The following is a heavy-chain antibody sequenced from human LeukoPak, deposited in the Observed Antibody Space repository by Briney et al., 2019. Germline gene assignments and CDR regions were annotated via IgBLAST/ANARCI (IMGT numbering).Heavy chain of an antibody. J-gene: IGHJ5*02. CDR2: ISGSGGST. Sequence: GRSLRLSCAASGFTFSSYAMSWVRQAPGKGLEWVSAISGSGGSTYYADSVKGRFTISRDNSKNTLYLQMNSLRAEDTAVYYCAKGGYSNYHSGWFDPWGQGTLVTVSS. CDR1: GFTFSSYA. CDR3: AKGGYSNYHSGWFDP. V-gene: IGHV3-23*01. D-gene: IGHD4-11*01.